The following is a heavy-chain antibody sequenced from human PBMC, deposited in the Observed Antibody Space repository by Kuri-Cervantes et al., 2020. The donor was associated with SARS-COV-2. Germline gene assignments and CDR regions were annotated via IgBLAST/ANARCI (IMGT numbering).Heavy chain of an antibody. CDR1: GGSFSGYY. D-gene: IGHD2-21*02. Sequence: SETLSLTCAVYGGSFSGYYWSWIRQPPGKGLEWIGEINHSGSTNYNPSLKSRVTISVDTSKNQFSLKLSSVTAADTAVYYCAACTLMVTGNWFDPWGQGTLVTVSS. V-gene: IGHV4-34*01. CDR3: AACTLMVTGNWFDP. CDR2: INHSGST. J-gene: IGHJ5*02.